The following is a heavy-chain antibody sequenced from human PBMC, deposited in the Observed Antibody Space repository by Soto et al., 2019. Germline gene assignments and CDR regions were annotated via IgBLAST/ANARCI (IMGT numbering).Heavy chain of an antibody. D-gene: IGHD3-3*02. J-gene: IGHJ4*02. Sequence: ASVKVSCKASRYTYSNYGIHWVRQAPGQGLEWMVWINIDNSNTKYSQKLQDRPTITRETSATTAYMDLSSLRFEDTTVYFFWFGGQWFIFALGGRGPPAPVSS. V-gene: IGHV1-3*04. CDR2: INIDNSNT. CDR3: WFGGQWFIFAL. CDR1: RYTYSNYG.